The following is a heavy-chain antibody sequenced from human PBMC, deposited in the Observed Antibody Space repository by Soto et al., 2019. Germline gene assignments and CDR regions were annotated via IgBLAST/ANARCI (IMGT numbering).Heavy chain of an antibody. Sequence: QVQLQESGPGLVKPSETLSLTCTVSGGSISSGGYYWSWIRQHPGKGLEWIGYIYYSGTTYYNPSLTSRVTLSVDTSKNQFSLKLSSVSAADTALYYCARCSLVVVPAPGFDPWGRGTLVTVSS. V-gene: IGHV4-31*03. D-gene: IGHD2-2*01. CDR1: GGSISSGGYY. CDR3: ARCSLVVVPAPGFDP. CDR2: IYYSGTT. J-gene: IGHJ5*02.